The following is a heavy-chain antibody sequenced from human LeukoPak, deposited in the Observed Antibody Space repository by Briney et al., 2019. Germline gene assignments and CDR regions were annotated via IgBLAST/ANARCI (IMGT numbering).Heavy chain of an antibody. J-gene: IGHJ4*02. V-gene: IGHV3-30*18. D-gene: IGHD2-2*01. CDR3: AKFGDCSSTSCYPDY. CDR1: GFTFSSYG. CDR2: ISYDGSNK. Sequence: GRSLRLSCAASGFTFSSYGMHWVRQAPGKGLEWVAVISYDGSNKYYADSVKGRFTISRDNSKNTLYLQMNSLRAEDTAVYYCAKFGDCSSTSCYPDYWGQGTLVTVSS.